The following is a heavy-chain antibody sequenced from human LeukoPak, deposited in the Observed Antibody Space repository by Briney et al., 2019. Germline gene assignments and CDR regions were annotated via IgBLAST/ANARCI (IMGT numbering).Heavy chain of an antibody. V-gene: IGHV4-34*01. CDR2: INHSGST. Sequence: SETLSLTCAVYGGSFSGYYWSWIRQPPGKGLEWIREINHSGSTNYNPSLKSRVTISVDTSKNQFSLKLSSVTAADTAVYYCARGLTYYDFWSGYRDYYYYGMDVWGQGTTVTVSS. CDR3: ARGLTYYDFWSGYRDYYYYGMDV. D-gene: IGHD3-3*01. J-gene: IGHJ6*02. CDR1: GGSFSGYY.